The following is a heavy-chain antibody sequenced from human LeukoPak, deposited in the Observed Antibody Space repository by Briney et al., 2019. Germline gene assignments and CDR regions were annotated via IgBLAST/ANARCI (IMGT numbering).Heavy chain of an antibody. Sequence: ASVTVPCKASGYTFANFPIYWVRQAPGHRLEWMGWINADSGNTKYSQRFQGRTTITRDTSATTAYMELSGLRSEDTAVYFCARDRAGQLDYWGQGTLVTVSS. D-gene: IGHD1-1*01. CDR3: ARDRAGQLDY. CDR2: INADSGNT. CDR1: GYTFANFP. V-gene: IGHV1-3*01. J-gene: IGHJ4*02.